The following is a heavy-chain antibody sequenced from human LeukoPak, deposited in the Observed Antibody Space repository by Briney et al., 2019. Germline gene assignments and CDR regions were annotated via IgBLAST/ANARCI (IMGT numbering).Heavy chain of an antibody. J-gene: IGHJ4*02. CDR3: AKDLAIAAAGPGDY. Sequence: GGSLRLSCAASGFTFSSYEMNWVRQAPGKGLEWVSYISSSSSTIYYADSVKGRFTISRDNAKNSLYLQMNSLRAEDTAVYYCAKDLAIAAAGPGDYWGQGTLVTVSS. CDR2: ISSSSSTI. V-gene: IGHV3-48*03. CDR1: GFTFSSYE. D-gene: IGHD6-13*01.